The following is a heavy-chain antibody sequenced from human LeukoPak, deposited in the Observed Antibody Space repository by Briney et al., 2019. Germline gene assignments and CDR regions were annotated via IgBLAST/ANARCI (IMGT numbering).Heavy chain of an antibody. D-gene: IGHD6-19*01. CDR1: GGSISSSSYY. J-gene: IGHJ4*02. Sequence: PSETLSLTCTVSGGSISSSSYYWGWIRQPPGKGLEWIGSIYYSGSTYYNPSLKSRVTISVDTSKNQFSLQLNSVTPEDTAIYFCARHISGAIDYWGQGTLVTVSS. V-gene: IGHV4-39*01. CDR2: IYYSGST. CDR3: ARHISGAIDY.